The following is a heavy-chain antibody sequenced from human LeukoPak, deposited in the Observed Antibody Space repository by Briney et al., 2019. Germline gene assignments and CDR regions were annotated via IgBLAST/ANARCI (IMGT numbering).Heavy chain of an antibody. J-gene: IGHJ6*03. CDR1: GGSFSGYY. CDR2: INHSGST. Sequence: PSETLSLTCAVYGGSFSGYYWSWIRQPPGKGLEWIGEINHSGSTNYNPSLKSRVTISVDTSKNQFSLKLSSVTAADTAVYYCARGRGPRFVAKPYYMDVRGKGTTVTVSS. D-gene: IGHD3-10*01. CDR3: ARGRGPRFVAKPYYMDV. V-gene: IGHV4-34*01.